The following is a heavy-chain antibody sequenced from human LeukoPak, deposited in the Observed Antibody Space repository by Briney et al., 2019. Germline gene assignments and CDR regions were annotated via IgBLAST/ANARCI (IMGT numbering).Heavy chain of an antibody. V-gene: IGHV5-51*01. CDR3: ARLGDTAMVTLDY. Sequence: GESLQISCKGSGYSFTSYWIGWVRQMPGKGLEWMGIIHPSDSDTRYSPSFQGQVTISADKSISTAYLQWSSLKASDTAMYYCARLGDTAMVTLDYWGQGTLVTVSS. CDR2: IHPSDSDT. D-gene: IGHD5-18*01. CDR1: GYSFTSYW. J-gene: IGHJ4*02.